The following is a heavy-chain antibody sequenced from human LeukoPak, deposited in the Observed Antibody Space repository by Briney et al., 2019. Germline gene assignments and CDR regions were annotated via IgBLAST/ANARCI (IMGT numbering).Heavy chain of an antibody. D-gene: IGHD3-3*01. J-gene: IGHJ3*02. CDR3: ARDSKYYDFWSGYYGDAFDI. CDR2: IYYSGST. V-gene: IGHV4-59*01. CDR1: GGSISNYY. Sequence: KPSETLSLTCTVSGGSISNYYWSWIRQPPGKGLEWIGYIYYSGSTNYNPSLKSRVTISVDTSKNQFSLKLSSVTAADTAVYYCARDSKYYDFWSGYYGDAFDIWGQGTMVTVSS.